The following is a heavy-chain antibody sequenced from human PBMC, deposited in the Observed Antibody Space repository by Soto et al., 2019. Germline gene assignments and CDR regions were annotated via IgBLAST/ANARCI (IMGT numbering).Heavy chain of an antibody. Sequence: PSQPLSLTCAISGDSVSSNTSAWNLTRSSPSGGLEWLGRTYYRSNWRHDYAVSVKSRITVNPDTSKNHFSLQLNSVTPDDTAVYYCARGVAGSGFDLWGQGTLVTVSS. CDR2: TYYRSNWRH. CDR1: GDSVSSNTSA. D-gene: IGHD6-19*01. J-gene: IGHJ4*02. CDR3: ARGVAGSGFDL. V-gene: IGHV6-1*01.